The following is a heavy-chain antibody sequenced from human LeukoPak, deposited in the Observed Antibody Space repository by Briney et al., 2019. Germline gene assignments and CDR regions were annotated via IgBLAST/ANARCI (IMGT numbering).Heavy chain of an antibody. V-gene: IGHV4-34*01. D-gene: IGHD3-10*01. Sequence: SETLSLTCAVYGGSFSGYYWSWIRQPPGKGLEWIGEINHSGSTNYNPSLKSRVTISVDTSKNQFSLKLSSVTAADTAVYYCASAMVRGVSRIWGQGTLVTVSS. CDR3: ASAMVRGVSRI. CDR2: INHSGST. J-gene: IGHJ4*02. CDR1: GGSFSGYY.